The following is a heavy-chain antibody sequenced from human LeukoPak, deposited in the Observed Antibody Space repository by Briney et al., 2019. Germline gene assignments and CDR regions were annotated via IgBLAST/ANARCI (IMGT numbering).Heavy chain of an antibody. Sequence: GESLKISCKGSGYSFQDYWIGWVRQMPGKGPGVMGRFFPHGCDTKYSPSFEGQVTISVDKSISTAYVQWGSLRVSDTAIYYCAKFGIRGCSSSTRCYTSFFYYGMDVWGQGTTVTVSS. CDR3: AKFGIRGCSSSTRCYTSFFYYGMDV. J-gene: IGHJ6*02. V-gene: IGHV5-51*01. CDR1: GYSFQDYW. CDR2: FFPHGCDT. D-gene: IGHD2-2*02.